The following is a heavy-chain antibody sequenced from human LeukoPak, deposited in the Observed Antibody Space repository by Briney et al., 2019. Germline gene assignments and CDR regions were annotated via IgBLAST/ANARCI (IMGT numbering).Heavy chain of an antibody. V-gene: IGHV3-33*08. J-gene: IGHJ4*02. Sequence: GGSLRLSCAASGFTFSSYGMHWVRQGPGKGLEWVAVIWYDGSNKYYADSVKGRFTISRDNSKYTLYLQMNSLRAEDTAVYYCARDKNWNDSNFDYWGQGTLVTVSS. CDR2: IWYDGSNK. CDR3: ARDKNWNDSNFDY. D-gene: IGHD1-1*01. CDR1: GFTFSSYG.